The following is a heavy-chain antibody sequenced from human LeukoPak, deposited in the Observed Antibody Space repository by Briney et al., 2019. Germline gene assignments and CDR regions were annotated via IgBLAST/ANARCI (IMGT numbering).Heavy chain of an antibody. Sequence: ASVKVSCKASGYTFTSYDINWVRQATGQGLEWMGWMNPNSGNTGYAQKFQGRVTMTRDTSISTAYMDLSSLRSEDTAVYYCARMSYYDRRGDNWFDPWGQGTLVIVSS. D-gene: IGHD3-22*01. CDR1: GYTFTSYD. CDR2: MNPNSGNT. CDR3: ARMSYYDRRGDNWFDP. J-gene: IGHJ5*02. V-gene: IGHV1-8*01.